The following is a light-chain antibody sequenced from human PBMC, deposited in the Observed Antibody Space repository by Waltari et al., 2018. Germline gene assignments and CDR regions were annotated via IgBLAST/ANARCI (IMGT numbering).Light chain of an antibody. J-gene: IGKJ4*01. CDR3: QQYASPPPLT. CDR1: QSVLHSY. Sequence: EIVLTQSPGTLSLSPGESAALYCRASQSVLHSYLAWYQQKPGQPPRLLIYGAYNRATGVPDRFSGSGSGTDFTLTISRLEPEDFAVYYCQQYASPPPLTFGGGARVEIK. V-gene: IGKV3-20*01. CDR2: GAY.